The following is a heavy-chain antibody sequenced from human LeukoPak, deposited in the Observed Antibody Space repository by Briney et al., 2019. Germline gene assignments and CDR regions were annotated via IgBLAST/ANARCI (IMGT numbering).Heavy chain of an antibody. CDR3: AGLVTTKGSYAFDI. CDR1: GGSISSRNW. J-gene: IGHJ3*02. V-gene: IGHV4-4*02. CDR2: IYHSGNT. D-gene: IGHD4-17*01. Sequence: SETLSLTCAVSGGSISSRNWWSWVRQPPGKGLEWIGEIYHSGNTNYNPSLKSRITISVDKSKSQFSLKLSSVTAADTAVYYCAGLVTTKGSYAFDIWGQGTMVTVSS.